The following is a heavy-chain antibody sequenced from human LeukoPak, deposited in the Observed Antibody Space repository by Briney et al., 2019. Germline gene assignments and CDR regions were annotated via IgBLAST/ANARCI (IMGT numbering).Heavy chain of an antibody. CDR3: ARDFVVATTQYYYYYGMEV. CDR1: GFTFSSYS. CDR2: ISSSSSYI. D-gene: IGHD5-12*01. V-gene: IGHV3-21*01. Sequence: GGSLRLSCAASGFTFSSYSMNWVRQAPGKGLELVSSISSSSSYIYYADSVKGRFTISRDNAKNSLYMQMNSLRAEDTAVYYCARDFVVATTQYYYYYGMEVWGKGNPVTVSS. J-gene: IGHJ6*04.